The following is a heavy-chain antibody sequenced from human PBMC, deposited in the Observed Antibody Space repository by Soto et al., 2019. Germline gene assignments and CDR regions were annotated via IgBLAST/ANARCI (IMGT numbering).Heavy chain of an antibody. CDR2: IYYSGNT. V-gene: IGHV4-61*08. D-gene: IGHD5-18*01. J-gene: IGHJ5*02. Sequence: SEIMSLPCTVSGGSVCSGDYYWSWIRKPPGKGLEWIGYIYYSGNTNYNPSLKSRVIISVDTSKNLFSLKLTSVTAADTAVYYCARIPVDTSMIYWLDPWGQGTLVTVSS. CDR1: GGSVCSGDYY. CDR3: ARIPVDTSMIYWLDP.